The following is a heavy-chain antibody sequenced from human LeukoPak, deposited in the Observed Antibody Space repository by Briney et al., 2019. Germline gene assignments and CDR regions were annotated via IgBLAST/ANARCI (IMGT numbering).Heavy chain of an antibody. CDR1: RFTFSNAW. D-gene: IGHD3-10*01. CDR2: IKSKTDGGTT. J-gene: IGHJ4*02. V-gene: IGHV3-15*01. CDR3: TTFSYYYGSGSYYSFDY. Sequence: GGSLRLSCAASRFTFSNAWMSWVRQAPGKGLEWVGRIKSKTDGGTTDYAAPVKGRFTISRDDSKNTLYLQMNSLKTEDTAVYYCTTFSYYYGSGSYYSFDYWGQGTLVTVSS.